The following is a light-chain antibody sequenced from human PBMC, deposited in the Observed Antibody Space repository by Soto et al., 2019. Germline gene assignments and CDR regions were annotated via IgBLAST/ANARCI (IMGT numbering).Light chain of an antibody. Sequence: EIVLTQSPATLSLSPGERATLSCRASQSVGNNLAWYQQKPGQAPGLLIYEASTRASGIPARFSGSGSGTDFTLTISSLEPEDFAVYYCQQRSTGPPLTFGGGTKVEIK. CDR2: EAS. CDR3: QQRSTGPPLT. J-gene: IGKJ4*01. V-gene: IGKV3-11*01. CDR1: QSVGNN.